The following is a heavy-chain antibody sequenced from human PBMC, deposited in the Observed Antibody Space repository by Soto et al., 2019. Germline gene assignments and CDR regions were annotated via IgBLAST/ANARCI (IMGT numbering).Heavy chain of an antibody. D-gene: IGHD5-12*01. J-gene: IGHJ5*02. CDR2: IYHSGST. Sequence: SETLSLSCAVSGGSISSGGYSWSWIRQPPGKGLEWIGYIYHSGSTYYNPSLKSRVTISVDRSKNQFSLKLSSVTAADTAVYYCARVYSAYDRFDPWGQGTLVTVSS. CDR3: ARVYSAYDRFDP. CDR1: GGSISSGGYS. V-gene: IGHV4-30-2*01.